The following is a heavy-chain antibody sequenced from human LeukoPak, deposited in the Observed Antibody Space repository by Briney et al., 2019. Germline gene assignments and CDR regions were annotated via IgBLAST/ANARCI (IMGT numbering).Heavy chain of an antibody. CDR1: GFTVSSNY. CDR2: IYHSGTT. Sequence: PGGSLRLSCAASGFTVSSNYMSWIRQPPGKGLEWIGNIYHSGTTHYNPSLKSRATISVDKSKNQFSLKLNSVTAADTAVYYCAIKPPSGWFGTGWLDPWGQGTLVTVSS. D-gene: IGHD3-10*01. V-gene: IGHV4-59*02. CDR3: AIKPPSGWFGTGWLDP. J-gene: IGHJ5*02.